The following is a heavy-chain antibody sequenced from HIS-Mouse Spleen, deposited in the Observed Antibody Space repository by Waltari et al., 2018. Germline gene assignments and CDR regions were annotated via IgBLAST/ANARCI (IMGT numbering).Heavy chain of an antibody. D-gene: IGHD3-10*01. J-gene: IGHJ5*02. Sequence: EVQLVESGGGLVQPGGSLRLSCAASGFTFSSYWTQWVRQAPGKGLVWVSRINSDGSSTSYADSVKGRFTISRDNAKNTLYLQMNSLRAEDTAVYYCARVGGPLGFDPWGQGTLVTVSS. CDR2: INSDGSST. V-gene: IGHV3-74*01. CDR3: ARVGGPLGFDP. CDR1: GFTFSSYW.